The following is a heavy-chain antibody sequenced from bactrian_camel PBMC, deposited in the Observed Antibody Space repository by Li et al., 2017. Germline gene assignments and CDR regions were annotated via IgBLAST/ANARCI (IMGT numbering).Heavy chain of an antibody. CDR1: GHSRGSNC. Sequence: HVQLVESGGGSVQAGGSLRLSCMVSGHSRGSNCVGWYRLPPGRAPAEREGIAAIRNSGGETWYHDSVKGRFTISQNKAKNTVYLQMNSLKPEDTAMYYCAARGPYCYTKLSVADFTYWGQGTQVTVS. CDR3: AARGPYCYTKLSVADFTY. J-gene: IGHJ6*01. D-gene: IGHD2*01. CDR2: IRNSGGET. V-gene: IGHV3S55*01.